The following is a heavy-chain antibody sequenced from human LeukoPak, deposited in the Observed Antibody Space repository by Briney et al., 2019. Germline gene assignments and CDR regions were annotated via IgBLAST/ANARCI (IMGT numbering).Heavy chain of an antibody. V-gene: IGHV3-23*01. CDR1: GFTFSDHA. D-gene: IGHD3-22*01. CDR2: ISGNGAGT. CDR3: VRHDSSGYHYDQ. Sequence: GGSLRLSCVASGFTFSDHAMNWVRQAPGKGREWVSAISGNGAGTYYADNVKGRFTISRDNSKNTLYVHMNSLRAEDTAVYYCVRHDSSGYHYDQWGQGTLVTVSS. J-gene: IGHJ4*02.